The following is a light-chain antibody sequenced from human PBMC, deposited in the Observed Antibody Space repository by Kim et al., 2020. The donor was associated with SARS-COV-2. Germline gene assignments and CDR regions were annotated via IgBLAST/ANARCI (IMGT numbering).Light chain of an antibody. CDR1: SSNIGSNY. CDR2: RNN. V-gene: IGLV1-47*01. CDR3: APWDDSLSGVV. J-gene: IGLJ2*01. Sequence: GQRVTISCSGSSSNIGSNYVYWYQQLPGTAPKLLIYRNNQRPSGVPDRFSGSKSGTSASLAISGLRSEDEADYYCAPWDDSLSGVVFGGGTQLTVL.